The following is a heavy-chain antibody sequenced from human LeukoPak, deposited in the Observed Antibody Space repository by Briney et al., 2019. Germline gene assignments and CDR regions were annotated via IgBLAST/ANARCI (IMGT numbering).Heavy chain of an antibody. Sequence: SETLSLTCTVSGGSISSHCWSRIRQPPGKGLEWIGYIYYSGSINYNPSLKSRVTISVDTSKNQFSLKLSSVTAADTAVYYCASGTASGSFYFYMDVWGKGTTVTVSS. CDR2: IYYSGSI. J-gene: IGHJ6*03. CDR1: GGSISSHC. D-gene: IGHD3-10*01. V-gene: IGHV4-59*11. CDR3: ASGTASGSFYFYMDV.